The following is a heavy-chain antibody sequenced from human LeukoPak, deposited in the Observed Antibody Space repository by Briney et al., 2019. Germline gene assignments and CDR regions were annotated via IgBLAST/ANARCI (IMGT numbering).Heavy chain of an antibody. D-gene: IGHD6-6*01. CDR1: GFTFSSYA. CDR2: ISYDGSNK. J-gene: IGHJ4*02. V-gene: IGHV3-30-3*01. Sequence: GGSLRLSCAASGFTFSSYAMHWVRQASGKGLEWVAAISYDGSNKYYADSVKGRFTISRDNSKNTLYLQMNSLRAEDTAVYYCASIAARFNAQYYFNYWGQGTLVTVSS. CDR3: ASIAARFNAQYYFNY.